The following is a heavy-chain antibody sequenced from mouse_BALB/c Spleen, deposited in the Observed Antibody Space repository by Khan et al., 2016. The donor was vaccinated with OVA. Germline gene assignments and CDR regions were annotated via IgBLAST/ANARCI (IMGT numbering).Heavy chain of an antibody. J-gene: IGHJ3*01. D-gene: IGHD2-14*01. CDR1: GYTFTSYT. V-gene: IGHV1-4*01. CDR2: INPSSGYT. CDR3: ARDGAYYRNDGWFAY. Sequence: QEQLQQSGAELARPGASVKMSCKASGYTFTSYTIHWIKQRPGQGLEWIGYINPSSGYTNYNQKFKDKATLTADKSSTTAYMQLSSLTSDDSAVYYCARDGAYYRNDGWFAYWGQGTLVTVSA.